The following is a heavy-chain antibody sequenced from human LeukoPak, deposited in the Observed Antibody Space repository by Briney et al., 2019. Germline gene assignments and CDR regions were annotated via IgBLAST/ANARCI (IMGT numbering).Heavy chain of an antibody. CDR1: GFTFSSFS. CDR3: ARMNYVSSGWGAPFDY. Sequence: GGSLRLSCAASGFTFSSFSMNWVRQAPGKGLEWVSYIRSGGTNIDYTGSVKGRFTISRDNAKNSLYLQMNSLRAEDTAVYYCARMNYVSSGWGAPFDYWGQGPLVTVSS. CDR2: IRSGGTNI. V-gene: IGHV3-48*04. D-gene: IGHD1-7*01. J-gene: IGHJ4*02.